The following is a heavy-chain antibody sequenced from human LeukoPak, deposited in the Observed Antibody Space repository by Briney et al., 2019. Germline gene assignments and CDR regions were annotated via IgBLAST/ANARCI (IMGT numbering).Heavy chain of an antibody. J-gene: IGHJ5*02. CDR1: GGSISGYY. CDR3: ARLLKFDSSGYYKPNWFDP. CDR2: IYSSGST. D-gene: IGHD3-22*01. Sequence: PSETLSLTCTVSGGSISGYYWTWIRQPPGKQLEWIGYIYSSGSTNYNPSLKSRVTISVDTSKNQFSLKLSSVTAADTAVYYCARLLKFDSSGYYKPNWFDPWGQGTLVTVSS. V-gene: IGHV4-59*08.